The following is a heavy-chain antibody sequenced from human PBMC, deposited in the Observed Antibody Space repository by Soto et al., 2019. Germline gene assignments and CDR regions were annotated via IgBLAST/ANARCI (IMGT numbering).Heavy chain of an antibody. D-gene: IGHD1-26*01. V-gene: IGHV4-31*03. J-gene: IGHJ4*02. Sequence: PSETLSLTCTVSGGSISSGGYYWSWIRQHPGKGLEWIGCIYYSGSTYYNPSLKSRVTISVDTSKNQFSLKLSSVTAADTAVYYCARGSGSYYDRFDYWGQGTLVTVSS. CDR3: ARGSGSYYDRFDY. CDR1: GGSISSGGYY. CDR2: IYYSGST.